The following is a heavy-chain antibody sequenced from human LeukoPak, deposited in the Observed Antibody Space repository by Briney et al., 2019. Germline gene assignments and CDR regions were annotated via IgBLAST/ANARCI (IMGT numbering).Heavy chain of an antibody. CDR2: INPNSGGT. V-gene: IGHV1-2*02. CDR1: GYTFTSYA. D-gene: IGHD4-11*01. Sequence: ASVKVSCKASGYTFTSYAMNWVRQAPGQGLEWMGWINPNSGGTNYAQKFQGRVTMTRDTSISTAYMELSRLRSDDTAVYYCARIRTVTSIYFDYWGQGTLVTVSS. J-gene: IGHJ4*02. CDR3: ARIRTVTSIYFDY.